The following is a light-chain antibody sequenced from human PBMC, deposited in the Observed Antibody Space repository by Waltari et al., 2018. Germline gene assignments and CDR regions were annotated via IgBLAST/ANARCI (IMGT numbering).Light chain of an antibody. V-gene: IGLV1-47*02. CDR1: SSNIGSNH. Sequence: QSVLTQPPSASGAPGQSVTISCSGGSSNIGSNHVYWYRQPPGTAPQLLLYFTNERLFGVPDRFSGSKSGTSASLVITGLRSEDEADYYGSAWDDGLKNVLFGRGTRLTVL. CDR3: SAWDDGLKNVL. CDR2: FTN. J-gene: IGLJ2*01.